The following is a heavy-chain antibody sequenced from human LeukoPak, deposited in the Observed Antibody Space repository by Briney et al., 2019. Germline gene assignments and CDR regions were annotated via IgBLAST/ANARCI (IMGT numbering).Heavy chain of an antibody. D-gene: IGHD3-10*01. CDR3: AMVRGSFDY. Sequence: GGSLRLSCAASGFTFSSYAMSWVRQAPGKGLEWVSAISGSGGSTYYADSVKGRFTISRDNAKNSLYLQMNSLRAEDTAVYYCAMVRGSFDYWGQGTLVTVSS. CDR2: ISGSGGST. CDR1: GFTFSSYA. V-gene: IGHV3-23*01. J-gene: IGHJ4*02.